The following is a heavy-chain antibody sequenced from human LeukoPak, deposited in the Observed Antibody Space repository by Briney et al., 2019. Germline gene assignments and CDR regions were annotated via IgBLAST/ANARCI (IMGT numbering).Heavy chain of an antibody. Sequence: GGFLRLSCAASGFTFSDYVMNWVRQAPGKGLEWVSYISSRSSTIFYADSVKGRFTISRDNSKNTLNLQMNSLRAEDTALYYCAKDQNYESSGYYGGFDYWGQGTLVTVSS. CDR2: ISSRSSTI. V-gene: IGHV3-48*01. CDR1: GFTFSDYV. J-gene: IGHJ4*02. CDR3: AKDQNYESSGYYGGFDY. D-gene: IGHD3-22*01.